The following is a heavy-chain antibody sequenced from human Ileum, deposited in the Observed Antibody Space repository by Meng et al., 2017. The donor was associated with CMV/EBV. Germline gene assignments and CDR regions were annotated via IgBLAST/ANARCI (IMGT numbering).Heavy chain of an antibody. V-gene: IGHV4-4*07. Sequence: QVQLQESDPGLVKPSETLSLTCTVSGGSISGYYWSWIRQPATKGLEWIGRVYSSGSTDYNPSLQSRVTMSVDTSKNQFSLKLSSVTAADTAVYYCARGSSSWAFDYWGQGTLVTVSS. D-gene: IGHD2-2*01. CDR2: VYSSGST. CDR3: ARGSSSWAFDY. CDR1: GGSISGYY. J-gene: IGHJ4*02.